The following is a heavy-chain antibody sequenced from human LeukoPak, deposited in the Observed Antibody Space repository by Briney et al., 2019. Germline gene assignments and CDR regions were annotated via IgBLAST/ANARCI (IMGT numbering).Heavy chain of an antibody. CDR1: GYTFTGYY. CDR3: ARVPQSRTGYYYYYYMDV. J-gene: IGHJ6*03. Sequence: GASVKVSCKASGYTFTGYYMHWVRQAPGQGLEWMGGIIPIFGTANYAQKFQGRVTITADESTSTAYMELSSLRSEDTAVYYCARVPQSRTGYYYYYYMDVWGKGTTVTVSS. V-gene: IGHV1-69*13. D-gene: IGHD3-10*01. CDR2: IIPIFGTA.